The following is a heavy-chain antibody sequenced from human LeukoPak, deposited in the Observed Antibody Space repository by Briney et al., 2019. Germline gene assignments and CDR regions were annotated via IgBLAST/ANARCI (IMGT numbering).Heavy chain of an antibody. CDR3: ARDSQHLNFDH. J-gene: IGHJ4*02. V-gene: IGHV3-48*03. D-gene: IGHD3-3*02. CDR2: ISGSGGAI. CDR1: GFTFTTYE. Sequence: GGSLRLSCATSGFTFTTYEMNWVRQAPGKGLEWVSHISGSGGAIYYADSVKGRFTISRDNAKNSLYLQMDSLRAEDTAVYYCARDSQHLNFDHWGRGTLVTVSS.